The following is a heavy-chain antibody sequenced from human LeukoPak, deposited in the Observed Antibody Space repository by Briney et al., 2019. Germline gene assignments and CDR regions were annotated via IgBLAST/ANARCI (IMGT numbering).Heavy chain of an antibody. CDR3: ARVAPGHDIGRGYFDY. CDR2: ITSTSGTI. D-gene: IGHD2-21*01. Sequence: GGSLRLSCAASGFIFSIYSMNWVRQAPGKGLEWVSYITSTSGTIYYTDSVKGRFTISRDNAKNSLYLQMNSLRAEDTAVYYCARVAPGHDIGRGYFDYWGQGTLVTTSS. V-gene: IGHV3-48*01. CDR1: GFIFSIYS. J-gene: IGHJ4*02.